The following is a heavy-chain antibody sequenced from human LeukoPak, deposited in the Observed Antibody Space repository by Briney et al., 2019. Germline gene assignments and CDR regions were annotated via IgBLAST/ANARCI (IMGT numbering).Heavy chain of an antibody. CDR2: ITSTSSYV. J-gene: IGHJ6*03. CDR1: GFTFDDYA. Sequence: PGGSLRLSCAASGFTFDDYAMNWVRQAPGKGLEWVSSITSTSSYVYYADSVKGRFTISRDNAQNSLYLHMGSLRAEDTAVYYCARDPYSGGYGDDYYYYMDVWGKGTTVTISS. D-gene: IGHD1-26*01. CDR3: ARDPYSGGYGDDYYYYMDV. V-gene: IGHV3-21*01.